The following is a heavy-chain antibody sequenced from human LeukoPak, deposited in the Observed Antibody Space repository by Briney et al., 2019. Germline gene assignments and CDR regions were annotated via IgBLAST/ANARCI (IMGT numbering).Heavy chain of an antibody. D-gene: IGHD6-13*01. CDR1: GESISGFY. V-gene: IGHV4-59*01. CDR3: ARGVVAAAGRTFDF. J-gene: IGHJ4*02. CDR2: IYNSGST. Sequence: SETLSLTCTVSGESISGFYWTWIRQPPGKGLEWIGYIYNSGSTNYNPSLKSRVTISLDTSKNQFSLKLSPVTAADTAVYYCARGVVAAAGRTFDFWGQGTLVTVSS.